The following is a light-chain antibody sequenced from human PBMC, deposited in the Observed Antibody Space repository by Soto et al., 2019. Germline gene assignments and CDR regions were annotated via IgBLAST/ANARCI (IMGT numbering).Light chain of an antibody. V-gene: IGLV3-21*04. CDR1: NIGSKS. CDR2: YDS. CDR3: QVWDSSSDQYV. J-gene: IGLJ1*01. Sequence: SYELTQPPSVSVAPGKTARITCGGNNIGSKSVHWYQQKPGQAPVMVIYYDSDRPSGIPERFSGSISGNTATLTISRVEAGDEADYYCQVWDSSSDQYVFGTGTKVTVL.